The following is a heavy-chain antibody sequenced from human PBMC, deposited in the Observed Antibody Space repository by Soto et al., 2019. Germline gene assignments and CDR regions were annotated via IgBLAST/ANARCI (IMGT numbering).Heavy chain of an antibody. V-gene: IGHV3-7*05. CDR3: ARDLSVLLWFGELPAPFDY. Sequence: EVQLVESGGGLVQPGGSLRLSCAASGFTFSSYWMSWVRQAPGKGLEWVANIKQDGSEKYYVDSVKGRFTISRDSAKNSLYLQMNSLRAEDTAVYYCARDLSVLLWFGELPAPFDYWGQGTLVTVSS. D-gene: IGHD3-10*01. CDR1: GFTFSSYW. CDR2: IKQDGSEK. J-gene: IGHJ4*02.